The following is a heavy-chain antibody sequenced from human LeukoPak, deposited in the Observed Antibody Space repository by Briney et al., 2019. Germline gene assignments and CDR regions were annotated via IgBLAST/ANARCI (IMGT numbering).Heavy chain of an antibody. V-gene: IGHV4-61*02. CDR3: ARLSGRDYYFDY. D-gene: IGHD4/OR15-4a*01. Sequence: SQTLSLTCTVSGGSVNSGSYFWSWIRQPAGKGLEWIGRMFTTGTINYNPSLKSRVTISLDTSKNQFSLKLSSVTAADTAVYYCARLSGRDYYFDYWGQGTLVTVSS. CDR2: MFTTGTI. CDR1: GGSVNSGSYF. J-gene: IGHJ4*02.